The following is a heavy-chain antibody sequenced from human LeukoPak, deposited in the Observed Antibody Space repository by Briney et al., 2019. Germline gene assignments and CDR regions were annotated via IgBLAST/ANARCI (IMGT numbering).Heavy chain of an antibody. CDR2: TYFSGNI. Sequence: PSETLSLTCTVSGGAISSHYWSWIRHPPGKGLEWIGYTYFSGNINYNPSLKSRVTISVDTSKTHFSLKLSSVTAADTAVYYCARYDSSGYSIEYWGQGTQVTVAS. CDR3: ARYDSSGYSIEY. J-gene: IGHJ4*02. D-gene: IGHD3-22*01. V-gene: IGHV4-59*11. CDR1: GGAISSHY.